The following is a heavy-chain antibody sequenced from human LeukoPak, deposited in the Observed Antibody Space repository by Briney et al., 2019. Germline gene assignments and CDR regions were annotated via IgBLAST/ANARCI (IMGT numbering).Heavy chain of an antibody. J-gene: IGHJ5*02. V-gene: IGHV4-4*09. CDR3: ARLEPPADWFDP. Sequence: SETLSLTCTVSGGSISGYYWSWIRQPPRKGLEWIGYLYTSGSTNYNPSLKSRVTISVDTSKNQFSLKLSSVTAADTAVYYCARLEPPADWFDPWGQGTLVTVSS. CDR2: LYTSGST. CDR1: GGSISGYY.